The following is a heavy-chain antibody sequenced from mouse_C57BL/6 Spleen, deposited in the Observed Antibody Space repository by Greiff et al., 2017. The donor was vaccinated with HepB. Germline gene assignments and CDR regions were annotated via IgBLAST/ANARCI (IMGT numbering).Heavy chain of an antibody. CDR3: TRSYYDYDDYAMDY. D-gene: IGHD2-4*01. J-gene: IGHJ4*01. CDR2: ISSGGDYI. Sequence: VMLVESGEGLVKPGGSLKLSCAASGFTFSSYAMSWVRQTPEKRLEWVAYISSGGDYIYYADTVKGRFTISRDNARNTLYLQMSSLKSEDTAMYYCTRSYYDYDDYAMDYWGQGTSVTVSS. CDR1: GFTFSSYA. V-gene: IGHV5-9-1*02.